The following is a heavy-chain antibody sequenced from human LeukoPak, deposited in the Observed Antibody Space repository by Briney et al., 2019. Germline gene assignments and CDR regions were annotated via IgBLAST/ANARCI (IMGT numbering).Heavy chain of an antibody. D-gene: IGHD2-2*01. CDR1: GFTFSTYP. CDR3: ARDPWGSRSSGWFDP. Sequence: PGGSLRLSCTASGFTFSTYPIHWVRQAPGKGLEWVAPMSYDGSNKYYADSVKGRFTISRDNSKNTLYLQMNSLRTEDTAVYYCARDPWGSRSSGWFDPWGQGTLVTVSS. CDR2: MSYDGSNK. V-gene: IGHV3-30*04. J-gene: IGHJ5*02.